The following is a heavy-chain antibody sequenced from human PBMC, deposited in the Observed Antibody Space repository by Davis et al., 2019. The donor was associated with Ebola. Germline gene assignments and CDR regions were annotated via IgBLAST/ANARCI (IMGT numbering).Heavy chain of an antibody. CDR2: IRSKPNDYAT. J-gene: IGHJ4*02. Sequence: PGGSLRLSCAASGFSFSGSAIHWVRQASGKGLEWIGRIRSKPNDYATAYAASVEGRFTISRDDSRNTAYLQMNSLRVEDTAVYYCANWNIGHEYIDYWGQGTLVTVSS. CDR1: GFSFSGSA. D-gene: IGHD1-1*01. V-gene: IGHV3-73*01. CDR3: ANWNIGHEYIDY.